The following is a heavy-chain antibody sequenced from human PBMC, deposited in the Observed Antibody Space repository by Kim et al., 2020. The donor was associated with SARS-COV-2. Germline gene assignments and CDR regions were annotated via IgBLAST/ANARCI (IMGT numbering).Heavy chain of an antibody. Sequence: GGSLRLSCAASGFTFSSYGMHWVRQAPGKGLEWVAVISYDGSNKYYADSVKGRFTISRDNSKNTLYLQMNSLRAEDTAVYYCAREGSITMIVPRAFDIWGQGTMVTVSS. CDR2: ISYDGSNK. J-gene: IGHJ3*02. CDR3: AREGSITMIVPRAFDI. CDR1: GFTFSSYG. D-gene: IGHD3-22*01. V-gene: IGHV3-33*05.